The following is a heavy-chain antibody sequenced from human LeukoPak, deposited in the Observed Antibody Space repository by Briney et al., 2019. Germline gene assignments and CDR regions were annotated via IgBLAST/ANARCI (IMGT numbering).Heavy chain of an antibody. CDR3: AREGGVRYCTATNCYGHFDY. V-gene: IGHV3-30-3*01. J-gene: IGHJ4*02. Sequence: GRSLRLSYAASQFAFIGYTLHWVRQASGKGLEWVAVISYDGSNRYYADSVKGRFTISRDNSNNTLFLQMNSLRAEDTAVYYCAREGGVRYCTATNCYGHFDYWGQGTLVTVSS. CDR1: QFAFIGYT. D-gene: IGHD2-2*01. CDR2: ISYDGSNR.